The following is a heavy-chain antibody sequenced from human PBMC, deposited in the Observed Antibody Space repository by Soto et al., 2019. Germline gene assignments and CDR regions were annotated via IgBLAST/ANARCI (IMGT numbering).Heavy chain of an antibody. CDR3: ARGPEDGDNECGVLEGNFDL. CDR1: GFTFSSYS. CDR2: ISGSSSTK. V-gene: IGHV3-48*02. J-gene: IGHJ2*01. Sequence: EVQMVESGGGLVQPGGSLRISCVVSGFTFSSYSVNWVRRAPGKGLEWVAYISGSSSTKYYEDSVKGRVTISRDNDKNTRVLQMDSLRDEDTAVYYCARGPEDGDNECGVLEGNFDLWGRVTPVTVSS. D-gene: IGHD1-1*01.